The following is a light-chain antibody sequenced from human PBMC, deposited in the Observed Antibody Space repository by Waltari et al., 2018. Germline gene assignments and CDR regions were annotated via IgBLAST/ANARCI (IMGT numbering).Light chain of an antibody. CDR2: EVN. Sequence: QSALTQPPSACGSAGQSVTISCTGTSSDIGGYNFVSWYQQHPGKVPKLIISEVNKRPSGVPDRFSGSKSGNTASLTVSGLQAEDEADYYCSSYAGTKNPYVFGTGTKVTVL. J-gene: IGLJ1*01. V-gene: IGLV2-8*01. CDR3: SSYAGTKNPYV. CDR1: SSDIGGYNF.